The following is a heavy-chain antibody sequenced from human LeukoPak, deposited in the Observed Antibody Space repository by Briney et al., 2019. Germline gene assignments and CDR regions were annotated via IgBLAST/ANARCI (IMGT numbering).Heavy chain of an antibody. Sequence: SETLSLTCTVSGGSLSGHYWSWIRQPPGKRLEWIGYVSFTRRTKYNPSLQSRVTISIDTSKSQFSLKLTSVTSADTAVYSCARLLDNDISGDPDTFDVWGQGTTVIVFS. D-gene: IGHD3-22*01. CDR2: VSFTRRT. CDR1: GGSLSGHY. CDR3: ARLLDNDISGDPDTFDV. J-gene: IGHJ3*01. V-gene: IGHV4-59*11.